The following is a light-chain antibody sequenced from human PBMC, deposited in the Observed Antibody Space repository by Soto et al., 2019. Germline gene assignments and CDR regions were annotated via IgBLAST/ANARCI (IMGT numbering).Light chain of an antibody. CDR3: SSYTSSSTSLYV. V-gene: IGLV2-18*02. CDR2: EVS. CDR1: SSDVGSYNR. J-gene: IGLJ1*01. Sequence: ALTQPPSVSGSPGQSVTISCTGTSSDVGSYNRVSWYQQPPGTAPKLMIYEVSNRPSGVPDRFSGSKSGNTASLTISGLQAEDEADYYCSSYTSSSTSLYVYGTGTKVTVL.